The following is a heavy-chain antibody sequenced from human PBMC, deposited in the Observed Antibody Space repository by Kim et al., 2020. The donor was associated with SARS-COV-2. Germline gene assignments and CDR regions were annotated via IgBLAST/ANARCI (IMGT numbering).Heavy chain of an antibody. D-gene: IGHD3-16*02. J-gene: IGHJ6*02. V-gene: IGHV1-3*01. CDR1: GYTFTSYA. CDR2: INAGNGNT. CDR3: AREVRDYVWGSYRSAAGTYYYYGMDV. Sequence: ASVKVSCKASGYTFTSYAMHWVRQAPGQRLEWMGWINAGNGNTKYSQKFQGRVTITRDTSASTAYMELSSLRSEDTAVYYCAREVRDYVWGSYRSAAGTYYYYGMDVWGQGTTVTVSS.